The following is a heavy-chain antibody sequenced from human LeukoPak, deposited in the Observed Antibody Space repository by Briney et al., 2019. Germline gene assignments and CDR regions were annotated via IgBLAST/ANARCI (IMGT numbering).Heavy chain of an antibody. J-gene: IGHJ4*02. Sequence: SETLSLTCAVYGGSFSGYYWSWIRQPPGKGLEWIGEINHSGSTYYNPSLKSRVTISVDTSKNQFSLKLSSVTAADTAVYYCARGEFMITFGGVIVRSTWIDYWGQGTLVTVPS. V-gene: IGHV4-34*01. D-gene: IGHD3-16*02. CDR3: ARGEFMITFGGVIVRSTWIDY. CDR1: GGSFSGYY. CDR2: INHSGST.